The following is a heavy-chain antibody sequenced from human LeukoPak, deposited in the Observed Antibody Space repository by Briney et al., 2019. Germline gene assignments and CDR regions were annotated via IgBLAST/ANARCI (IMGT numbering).Heavy chain of an antibody. Sequence: SETLSLTCAVSGYSISSGYYWGWIRQPPGKGLEWIGSIYHSGSTYYNPSLKSRVTISVDTSKNQFSLKLSSVTAADTAVYYCARQLGTPDAFVIWGQGTMVTVSS. V-gene: IGHV4-38-2*01. CDR3: ARQLGTPDAFVI. CDR2: IYHSGST. CDR1: GYSISSGYY. J-gene: IGHJ3*02. D-gene: IGHD6-13*01.